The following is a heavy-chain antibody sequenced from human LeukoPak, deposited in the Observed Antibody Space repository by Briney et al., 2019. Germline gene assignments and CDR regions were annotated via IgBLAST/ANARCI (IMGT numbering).Heavy chain of an antibody. CDR2: ISSSGSTI. CDR3: ARAHCGGDCYPRDLLAFDY. J-gene: IGHJ4*02. V-gene: IGHV3-11*01. CDR1: GFTLSDCY. Sequence: GGSLRLSCAASGFTLSDCYMSWIRQAPGKGLEWVSYISSSGSTISYADSVKGRFTISRDNATNSLYLQMNSLRAEDTAVYYCARAHCGGDCYPRDLLAFDYWGQGTLVTVSS. D-gene: IGHD2-21*02.